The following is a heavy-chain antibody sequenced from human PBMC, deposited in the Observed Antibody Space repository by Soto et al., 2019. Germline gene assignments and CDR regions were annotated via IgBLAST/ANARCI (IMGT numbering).Heavy chain of an antibody. D-gene: IGHD3-3*01. CDR1: GFTFSTYS. J-gene: IGHJ3*02. CDR2: ISNSGGST. Sequence: EVQLLESGGALVQPGGSLRISCAASGFTFSTYSMTWLRQAPGKGLQWVSTISNSGGSTYYIDSVKGRFTISRDNYKNTLYLPMNSLRAEDTAVYYCAKDWTSIWGQGTMVTVSS. CDR3: AKDWTSI. V-gene: IGHV3-23*01.